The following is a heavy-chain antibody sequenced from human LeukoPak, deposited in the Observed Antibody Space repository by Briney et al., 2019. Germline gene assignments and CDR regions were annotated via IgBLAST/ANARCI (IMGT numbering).Heavy chain of an antibody. CDR1: GGSVSSGSYY. CDR2: NYYSGST. D-gene: IGHD3-3*01. Sequence: SETLSLTCTVSGGSVSSGSYYWSWIRQPPGKGLEWIGYNYYSGSTNYNPSLKSRVTISVDTSKNQFSLKLSSVTAADTAVYYCARVMRTAKKVLDYWGQGTLVTASS. V-gene: IGHV4-61*01. CDR3: ARVMRTAKKVLDY. J-gene: IGHJ4*02.